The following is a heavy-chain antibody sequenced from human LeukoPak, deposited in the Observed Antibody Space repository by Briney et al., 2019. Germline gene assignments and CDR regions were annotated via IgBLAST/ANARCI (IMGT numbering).Heavy chain of an antibody. Sequence: PGGSLRLSCAASGFTFSSYGMHWVRQAPGKGLEWVAFIRYDGSNKYYADSVKGRFTISRDNSKNTLYLQMNSLRAEDTAVYYCAKESDSSSWVTIDYWGQGTLVTVSS. D-gene: IGHD6-13*01. CDR1: GFTFSSYG. CDR2: IRYDGSNK. J-gene: IGHJ4*02. CDR3: AKESDSSSWVTIDY. V-gene: IGHV3-30*02.